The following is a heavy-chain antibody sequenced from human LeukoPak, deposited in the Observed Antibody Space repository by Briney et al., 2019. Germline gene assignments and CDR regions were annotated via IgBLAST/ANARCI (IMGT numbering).Heavy chain of an antibody. Sequence: GGSLTLPCAASGFTFSKYWMLWVRQAPGKGLESVSRINTDGTVTTSADSVKGRFTVSRDNADNTMFLQMNSVRDEDTAVYYCATKQWLAPPPDSWGQGTPVTVSS. J-gene: IGHJ4*02. CDR3: ATKQWLAPPPDS. V-gene: IGHV3-74*01. CDR1: GFTFSKYW. D-gene: IGHD6-19*01. CDR2: INTDGTVT.